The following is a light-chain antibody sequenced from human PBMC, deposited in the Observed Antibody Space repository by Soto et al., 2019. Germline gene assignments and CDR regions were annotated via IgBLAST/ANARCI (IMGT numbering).Light chain of an antibody. V-gene: IGKV1-39*01. CDR3: QQSYNIQALT. CDR2: GAA. J-gene: IGKJ4*01. Sequence: DIQMTQSPSSVSASVVDRVAITCRASQNIRNYLNWYQQKPGKAPRVLIYGAASLQSGVPSRFSGSGSGTNFSLTINSLQPEDYATYYCQQSYNIQALTFGGGTKVDIK. CDR1: QNIRNY.